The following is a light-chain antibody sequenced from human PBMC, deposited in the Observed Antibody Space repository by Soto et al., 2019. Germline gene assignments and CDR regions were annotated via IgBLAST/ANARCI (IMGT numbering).Light chain of an antibody. J-gene: IGKJ4*01. V-gene: IGKV1-39*01. CDR1: QNIDNY. Sequence: DIPMTQSPSSLSASLGDRVTITCRASQNIDNYLNWYQHKPGKAPKLLIYATSTLQSGVPARFSGSGSGTEFTLTISTLQAEDFATYFCQESYSTPAVSFGGGTKVEIK. CDR2: ATS. CDR3: QESYSTPAVS.